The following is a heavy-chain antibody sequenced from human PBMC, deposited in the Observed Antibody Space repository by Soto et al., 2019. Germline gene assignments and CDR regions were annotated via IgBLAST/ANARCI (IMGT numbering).Heavy chain of an antibody. CDR1: GFTFSSYW. J-gene: IGHJ6*03. Sequence: EVQLVESGGGLVQPGGSLRLSCAASGFTFSSYWMSWVRQAPGKGLEWVANIKQDGSEKYYVDSVKGRFTISRDNAKNSLYLQMNSLRAEDTAVYYCARMSRSWPTRDYYYYMDVWGKGTTVTVSS. CDR2: IKQDGSEK. D-gene: IGHD6-13*01. V-gene: IGHV3-7*01. CDR3: ARMSRSWPTRDYYYYMDV.